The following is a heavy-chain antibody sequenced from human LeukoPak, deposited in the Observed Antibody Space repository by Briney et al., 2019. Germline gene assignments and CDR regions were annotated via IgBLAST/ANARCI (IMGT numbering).Heavy chain of an antibody. CDR3: AGGGHSSAFFDY. CDR1: GFTFSIYA. Sequence: GGSLRLSCAASGFTFSIYAMSWVRQAPGKGLEWVSTISGRGGSTYYADSVRGRLTISRDNSKNTLYLQMNSLRAEDTAGYYCAGGGHSSAFFDYWGQGTLVTVSS. J-gene: IGHJ4*02. D-gene: IGHD3-22*01. CDR2: ISGRGGST. V-gene: IGHV3-23*01.